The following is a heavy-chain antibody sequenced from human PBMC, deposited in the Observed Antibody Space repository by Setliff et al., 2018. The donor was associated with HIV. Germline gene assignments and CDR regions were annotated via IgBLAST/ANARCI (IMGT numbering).Heavy chain of an antibody. CDR3: ARGPGSGDYSYYFNY. Sequence: GGSLRLSCVVSGFIFSDHYMDWVRQAPGKGLEWVARIRNKVNSYTTEYVASVKGRFTISRDDSENSLYLQMDSLKTEDTAVYYCARGPGSGDYSYYFNYWGQGTLVTVSS. D-gene: IGHD4-17*01. CDR2: IRNKVNSYTT. CDR1: GFIFSDHY. V-gene: IGHV3-72*01. J-gene: IGHJ4*02.